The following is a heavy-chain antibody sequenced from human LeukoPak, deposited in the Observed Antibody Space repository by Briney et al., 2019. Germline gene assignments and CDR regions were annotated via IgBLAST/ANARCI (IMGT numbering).Heavy chain of an antibody. CDR2: IYHSGST. J-gene: IGHJ3*02. CDR3: ARIGCGGGSCYSQRGAFDI. Sequence: SETLSLTCTVSGYSISSGYYWGWIRQPPGKGLEWIGSIYHSGSTYYNPSLKSRVTISVDTSKNQFSLKVTSVTAADTALYYCARIGCGGGSCYSQRGAFDIWGQRTMVTVSS. V-gene: IGHV4-38-2*02. D-gene: IGHD2-15*01. CDR1: GYSISSGYY.